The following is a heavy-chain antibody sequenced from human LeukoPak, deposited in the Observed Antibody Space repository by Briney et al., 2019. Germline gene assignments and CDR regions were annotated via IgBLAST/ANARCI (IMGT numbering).Heavy chain of an antibody. V-gene: IGHV5-51*01. CDR3: ARHGSFGELLYPFDP. CDR1: GYSFTSYW. D-gene: IGHD3-10*01. Sequence: GESLKISCKGSGYSFTSYWIGWVRQMPGKGLEWMGIIYPGDSDTSYSPSFQGQVTISADKSISTAYLQWSSLKASDTAMYYCARHGSFGELLYPFDPWGQGTLVTVSS. J-gene: IGHJ5*02. CDR2: IYPGDSDT.